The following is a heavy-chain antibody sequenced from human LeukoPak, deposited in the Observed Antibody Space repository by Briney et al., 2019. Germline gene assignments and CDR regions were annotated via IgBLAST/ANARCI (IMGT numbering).Heavy chain of an antibody. V-gene: IGHV1-8*01. CDR2: MNPNSGNT. Sequence: ASVKVSCKASGYTFTSYDINWVRQATGQGLEWMGWMNPNSGNTGYAQKLQGRVTMTTDTSTSTAYMELRSLRSDDTAVYYCARDLCSSTSCYVPLDYWGQGTLVTVSS. CDR1: GYTFTSYD. J-gene: IGHJ4*02. CDR3: ARDLCSSTSCYVPLDY. D-gene: IGHD2-2*01.